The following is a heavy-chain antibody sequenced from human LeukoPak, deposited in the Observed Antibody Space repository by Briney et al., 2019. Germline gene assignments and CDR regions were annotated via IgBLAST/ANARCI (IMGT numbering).Heavy chain of an antibody. CDR3: ARFPIVATITYYYYYGMDV. V-gene: IGHV6-1*01. CDR1: GGSVSSNSAA. D-gene: IGHD5-12*01. Sequence: SQTLSLTCAISGGSVSSNSAAWNWIRQSPSRGLEWLGRTYYRSKWYNDYAVSVKSRITINPDTSKNQFSLQLNFVTPEDTAVYYCARFPIVATITYYYYYGMDVWGQGTTVTVSS. CDR2: TYYRSKWYN. J-gene: IGHJ6*02.